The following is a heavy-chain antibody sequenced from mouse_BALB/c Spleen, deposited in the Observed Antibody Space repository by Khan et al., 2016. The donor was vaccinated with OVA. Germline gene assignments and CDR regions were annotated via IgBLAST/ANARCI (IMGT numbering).Heavy chain of an antibody. V-gene: IGHV1S136*01. J-gene: IGHJ3*01. CDR2: IYPFNGDT. CDR3: APVCSDYVSIAY. D-gene: IGHD2-13*01. CDR1: GYTFTSYV. Sequence: VQLQQSGPELVKPGASVKMSCKVSGYTFTSYVMHWVKQKPGQGLEWIGYIYPFNGDTLYNEKFKDKATLTSDISSSTALMELSSLTSEESSVYFSAPVCSDYVSIAYWGQGTRVTVSA.